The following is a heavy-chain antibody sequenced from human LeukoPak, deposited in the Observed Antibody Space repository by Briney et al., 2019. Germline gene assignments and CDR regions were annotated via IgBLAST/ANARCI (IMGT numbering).Heavy chain of an antibody. CDR1: GYTFTSYG. CDR3: ARVDGWFGELLSGAFDI. J-gene: IGHJ3*02. Sequence: ASVKVSCKASGYTFTSYGISWVRQAPGQGLEWMGWISAYNGNTNYAQKLQGRVTTTTDTSTSTAYMELRNLRSDDTAVYYCARVDGWFGELLSGAFDIWGQGTMVTVSS. V-gene: IGHV1-18*01. CDR2: ISAYNGNT. D-gene: IGHD3-10*01.